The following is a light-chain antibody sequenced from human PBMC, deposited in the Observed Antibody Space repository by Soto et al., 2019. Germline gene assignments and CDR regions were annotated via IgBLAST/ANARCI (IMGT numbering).Light chain of an antibody. J-gene: IGLJ2*01. Sequence: QLVLTQSPSASASLGASVKLTCTLSSGHSRYAIAWHQQQTEKGPRYLMKLNSDGSHSRGDGIPDRFSGSSSGAERYLTISSLQSEDEADYYCQTWGTGIVLFGGGTKVTVL. V-gene: IGLV4-69*01. CDR2: LNSDGSH. CDR3: QTWGTGIVL. CDR1: SGHSRYA.